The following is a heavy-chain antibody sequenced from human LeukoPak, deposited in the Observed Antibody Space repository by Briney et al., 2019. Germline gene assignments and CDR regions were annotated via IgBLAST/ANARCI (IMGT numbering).Heavy chain of an antibody. CDR2: IYYTRCT. D-gene: IGHD6-13*01. J-gene: IGHJ5*02. CDR3: ARVLAAAGKNWFDP. V-gene: IGHV4-30-4*07. CDR1: RYSIRSGGYS. Sequence: SETLFLTFCVPRYSIRSGGYSWGWFRQPPGEGMEFIVYIYYTRCTYVNRSLKSDVTILVDTSKNRFSVKLSSVHAAVTAVYYCARVLAAAGKNWFDPWGEGNLVTVSP.